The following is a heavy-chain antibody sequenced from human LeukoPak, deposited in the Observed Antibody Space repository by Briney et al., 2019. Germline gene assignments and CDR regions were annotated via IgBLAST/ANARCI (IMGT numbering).Heavy chain of an antibody. CDR2: ISSSSSTI. CDR3: ARDRGIAAAGTGY. J-gene: IGHJ4*02. CDR1: GFTFSSYS. V-gene: IGHV3-48*01. Sequence: GGSLRLSCAASGFTFSSYSMNWVRQAPGKGLEWVSYISSSSSTIYYADSVKGRFTISRDNAKNSLYLQMNSLRAEDTAVYYCARDRGIAAAGTGYWGQGTLVTVPS. D-gene: IGHD6-13*01.